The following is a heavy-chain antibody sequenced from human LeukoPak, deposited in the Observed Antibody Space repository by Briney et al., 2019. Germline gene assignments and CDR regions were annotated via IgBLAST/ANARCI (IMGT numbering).Heavy chain of an antibody. J-gene: IGHJ4*02. CDR3: ATEKSAGFDY. CDR2: INPNRGGT. Sequence: ASVKVSCKASGYTFTGYYMHWVREAPGQGLEWMGWINPNRGGTNYAQKFQGSVNMTGDTSISTAYMELSRLRSEDTAVYYCATEKSAGFDYWGQGTLVTVSA. CDR1: GYTFTGYY. V-gene: IGHV1-2*02.